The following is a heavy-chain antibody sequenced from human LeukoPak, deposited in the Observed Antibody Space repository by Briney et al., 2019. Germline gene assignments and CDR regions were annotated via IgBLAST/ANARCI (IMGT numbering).Heavy chain of an antibody. CDR3: ARDYGSSWSMHDYYYDMDV. CDR2: ISSSGSTI. V-gene: IGHV3-11*01. CDR1: GFTFSDYY. J-gene: IGHJ6*03. D-gene: IGHD6-13*01. Sequence: PGGSLRLSCAASGFTFSDYYMSWVRQAPGKGLEWVSYISSSGSTIYYADSVKGRFTISRDNAKNSLYLQMNSLRAEDTAVYYCARDYGSSWSMHDYYYDMDVWGKGTTVTVSS.